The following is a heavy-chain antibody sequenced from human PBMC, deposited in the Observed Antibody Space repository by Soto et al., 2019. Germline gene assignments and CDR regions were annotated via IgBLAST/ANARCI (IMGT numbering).Heavy chain of an antibody. V-gene: IGHV4-34*01. Sequence: SETLSLTCAVYGGSFSGYYWSWIRQPPGKGLEWIGEINHSGSTNYNPSLKSRVTISVDTSKDQFSLKLSSVTAADTAVYYCARGGWDSSSQHYFDYWGQGTQVTVS. J-gene: IGHJ4*02. CDR1: GGSFSGYY. CDR3: ARGGWDSSSQHYFDY. D-gene: IGHD6-6*01. CDR2: INHSGST.